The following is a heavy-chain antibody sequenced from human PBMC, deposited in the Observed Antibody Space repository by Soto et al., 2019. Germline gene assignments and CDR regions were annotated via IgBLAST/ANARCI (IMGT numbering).Heavy chain of an antibody. J-gene: IGHJ6*02. Sequence: PGGSLRLSCAASGFTFRSYEMNWVRQAPGKGLEWVSYISISGSTIYYAESVKGRFTISRDNAKNSMYLQMNSLRAEDTAVYYCARDNIVVVPAAMYYYYGMDVWGQGTTVTVS. CDR1: GFTFRSYE. D-gene: IGHD2-2*01. CDR3: ARDNIVVVPAAMYYYYGMDV. CDR2: ISISGSTI. V-gene: IGHV3-48*03.